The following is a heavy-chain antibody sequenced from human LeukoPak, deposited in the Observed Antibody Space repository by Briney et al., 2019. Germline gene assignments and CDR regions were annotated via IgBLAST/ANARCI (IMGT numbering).Heavy chain of an antibody. J-gene: IGHJ6*04. CDR1: GFTFSSYS. D-gene: IGHD3-10*01. Sequence: GGSLRLSCAASGFTFSSYSMNWVRQAPGKGLEWVSSISSSSSYIYYADSVKGRFTISRDNAKNSLYLQMNSLRAEDTAVYYCARCTVVRGVIHYGMDVWGKGTTVTVSS. V-gene: IGHV3-21*01. CDR2: ISSSSSYI. CDR3: ARCTVVRGVIHYGMDV.